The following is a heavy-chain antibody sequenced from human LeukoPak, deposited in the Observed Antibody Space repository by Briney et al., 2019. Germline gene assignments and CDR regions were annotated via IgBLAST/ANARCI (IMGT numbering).Heavy chain of an antibody. CDR3: ARPKYYYDSGPRVWYFDY. D-gene: IGHD3-22*01. CDR1: GYRFTSYW. CDR2: FYPRDSDP. J-gene: IGHJ4*02. V-gene: IGHV5-51*01. Sequence: EALKLSCKCPGYRFTSYWIGWVRQMPGEGLEWMGIFYPRDSDPRYIPSFQRQVTISADKSITTAYLQWSSLQASDTAMYYCARPKYYYDSGPRVWYFDYWGQGTLVTVSS.